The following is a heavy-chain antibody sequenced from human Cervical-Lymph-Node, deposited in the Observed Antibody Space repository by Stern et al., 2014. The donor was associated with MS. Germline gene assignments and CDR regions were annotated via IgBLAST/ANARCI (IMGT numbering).Heavy chain of an antibody. J-gene: IGHJ5*02. CDR2: IIPIFGTA. CDR1: GGTFSSYA. Sequence: QLVQSGAEVKKPGSSVKVSCKASGGTFSSYAISWVRQAPGQGLEWMGGIIPIFGTAKYAQKFQGRVPITADKSTSTAYMELSSMRSEDTAVYYCARVPSTVIGFDPWGQGTLVTVSS. D-gene: IGHD4-11*01. CDR3: ARVPSTVIGFDP. V-gene: IGHV1-69*06.